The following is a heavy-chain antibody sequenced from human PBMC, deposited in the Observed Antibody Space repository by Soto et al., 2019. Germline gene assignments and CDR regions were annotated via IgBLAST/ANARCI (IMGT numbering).Heavy chain of an antibody. Sequence: QLQQSGPGLVKPSQTLSLTCAISGDTVSSNSATWNWSRQSPSRGLEWLGRTYYRSQWYSDYALSVKSRITINPDTTKNQFSLHLNSVTPEETAVYYCARHEQREADPFDYWGQGTLVTVSS. J-gene: IGHJ4*02. CDR1: GDTVSSNSAT. V-gene: IGHV6-1*01. CDR2: TYYRSQWYS. CDR3: ARHEQREADPFDY. D-gene: IGHD6-19*01.